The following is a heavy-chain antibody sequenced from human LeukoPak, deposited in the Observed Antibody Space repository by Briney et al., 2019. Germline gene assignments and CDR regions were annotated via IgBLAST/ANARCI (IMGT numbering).Heavy chain of an antibody. J-gene: IGHJ4*02. Sequence: GGSLKISCKGSGYSFTSYWIGWVRQMPGKGLEWMGNIYPGDSDTRYSPSFQGQVTISADKSISTAYLQWSSLKASDTAMYYCASPDYYDSSGYSPGVGYWGQGSLVTVSS. CDR2: IYPGDSDT. D-gene: IGHD3-22*01. V-gene: IGHV5-51*01. CDR1: GYSFTSYW. CDR3: ASPDYYDSSGYSPGVGY.